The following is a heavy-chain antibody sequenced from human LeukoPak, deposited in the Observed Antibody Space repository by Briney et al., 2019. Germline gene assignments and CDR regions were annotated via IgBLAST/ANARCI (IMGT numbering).Heavy chain of an antibody. CDR1: GFPFRNHA. J-gene: IGHJ5*02. Sequence: GGSLRLSCASSGFPFRNHAMSWVRQPPGKGLEWVSAISNGKTYYADSVRGRFTISRDDSKNMVYLQMNSLRVEDTARYYCVREAGYCASVCLKTNWFDPWGQGTLVTVSS. CDR2: ISNGKT. CDR3: VREAGYCASVCLKTNWFDP. V-gene: IGHV3-23*01. D-gene: IGHD2-15*01.